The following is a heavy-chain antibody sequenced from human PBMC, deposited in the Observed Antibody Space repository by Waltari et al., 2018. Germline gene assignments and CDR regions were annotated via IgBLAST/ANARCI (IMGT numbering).Heavy chain of an antibody. V-gene: IGHV4-4*07. CDR2: IYTSGST. CDR3: AGARCSSTSCYFRKPFDYYYYYMDV. D-gene: IGHD2-2*01. CDR1: GGSISSYY. J-gene: IGHJ6*03. Sequence: QVQLQESGPGLVKPSETLSLTCTVSGGSISSYYWSWIRQPAGKGLEWIGRIYTSGSTNYNPALKSRVTMSVDTSKNQFSLKLSSVTAADTAVYYCAGARCSSTSCYFRKPFDYYYYYMDVWGKGTTVTISS.